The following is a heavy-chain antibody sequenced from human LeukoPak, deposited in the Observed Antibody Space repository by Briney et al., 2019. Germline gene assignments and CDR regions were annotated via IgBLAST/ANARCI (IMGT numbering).Heavy chain of an antibody. CDR1: GFTFSSYG. V-gene: IGHV3-30*02. Sequence: GGSLRLSCAASGFTFSSYGMHWVRQAPGKGLEWVAFIRYEGSNKYYADSVKGRFTISRDNSKNTLYLQMNSLRAEDTAVYYCAKDGIVVVPAASKNYFDYWGQGTLVTVSS. CDR2: IRYEGSNK. J-gene: IGHJ4*02. CDR3: AKDGIVVVPAASKNYFDY. D-gene: IGHD2-2*01.